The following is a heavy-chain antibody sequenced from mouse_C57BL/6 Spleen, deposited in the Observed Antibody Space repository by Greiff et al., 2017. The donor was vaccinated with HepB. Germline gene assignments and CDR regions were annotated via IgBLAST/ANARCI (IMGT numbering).Heavy chain of an antibody. CDR3: ARTGTVYAMDY. Sequence: VKLQESGAELARPGASVKMSCKASGYTFTSYTMHWVKQRPGQGLEWIGYINPSSGYTKYNQKFKDKATLTADKSSSTAYMQLSSLTSEDSAVYYCARTGTVYAMDYWGQGTSVTVSS. CDR1: GYTFTSYT. D-gene: IGHD4-1*01. V-gene: IGHV1-4*01. J-gene: IGHJ4*01. CDR2: INPSSGYT.